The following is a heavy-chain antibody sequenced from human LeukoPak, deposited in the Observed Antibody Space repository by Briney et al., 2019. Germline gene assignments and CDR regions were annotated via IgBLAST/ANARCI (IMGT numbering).Heavy chain of an antibody. CDR3: ARNRYSYRSGNYGVPNWFDP. V-gene: IGHV4-38-2*02. D-gene: IGHD3-10*01. CDR2: FYDSGNT. Sequence: SETLTLTCTVSGYSISSGYYWGWIRQPPGKGLEWIGSFYDSGNTYYNPSLKSRVTISVDTSKNQFSLKVRSVTAADTAVYYCARNRYSYRSGNYGVPNWFDPWGQGTLVTVSS. J-gene: IGHJ5*02. CDR1: GYSISSGYY.